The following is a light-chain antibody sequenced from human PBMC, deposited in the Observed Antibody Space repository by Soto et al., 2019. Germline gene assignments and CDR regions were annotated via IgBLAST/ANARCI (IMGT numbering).Light chain of an antibody. V-gene: IGKV3-15*01. J-gene: IGKJ1*01. CDR1: QNFWSN. Sequence: EIVMTQPPATLSVSLGERATLSCRASQNFWSNIAWYQQNPGQAPRLLIFGTSTRATGVPARFSGSGSGTEFTLTISSLQSEDSAVYYCQQYTNTNNPWMFGQGTKV. CDR2: GTS. CDR3: QQYTNTNNPWM.